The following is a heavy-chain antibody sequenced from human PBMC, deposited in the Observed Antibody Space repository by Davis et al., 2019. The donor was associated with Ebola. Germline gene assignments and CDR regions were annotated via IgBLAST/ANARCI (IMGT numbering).Heavy chain of an antibody. J-gene: IGHJ4*02. CDR3: AKGRHDFGDYVPSDH. D-gene: IGHD4-17*01. V-gene: IGHV3-30*18. CDR2: ISYDGNHK. Sequence: PGGSLRLSCTASGFTFSSYGINWVRQAPGKGLEWVSFISYDGNHKYYADSVKGRFTISRDNFKNTLYLQMNSLRPEDTAVYYCAKGRHDFGDYVPSDHWGQGSLVTVSS. CDR1: GFTFSSYG.